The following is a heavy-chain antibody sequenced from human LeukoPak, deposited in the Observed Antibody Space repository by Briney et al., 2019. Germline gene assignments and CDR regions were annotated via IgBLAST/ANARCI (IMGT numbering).Heavy chain of an antibody. CDR1: GFTFSSYA. CDR2: ISYDGSNK. J-gene: IGHJ6*03. CDR3: ARVPGYYYYYMDV. D-gene: IGHD1-14*01. Sequence: GRSLRLSCAASGFTFSSYAMHWVRQAPGKGLEWVAVISYDGSNKYYADSVKGRFTISRDSSKNTLYLQMNSLRAEDTAVYYCARVPGYYYYYMDVWGKGTTVTVSS. V-gene: IGHV3-30*01.